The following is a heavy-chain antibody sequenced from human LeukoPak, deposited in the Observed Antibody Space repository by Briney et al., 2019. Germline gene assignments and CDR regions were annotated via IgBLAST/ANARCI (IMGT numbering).Heavy chain of an antibody. CDR1: GGTFSSYA. CDR2: IIPIFVTA. Sequence: SVKVSCKASGGTFSSYAISWVRQAPGQGLEWMGGIIPIFVTANYAQKFQGRVTITTDESTSTAYMELSSLRSEDTAVYYCARRGSGIAAPDNWFDPWGQGTLVTVSS. D-gene: IGHD6-25*01. J-gene: IGHJ5*02. V-gene: IGHV1-69*05. CDR3: ARRGSGIAAPDNWFDP.